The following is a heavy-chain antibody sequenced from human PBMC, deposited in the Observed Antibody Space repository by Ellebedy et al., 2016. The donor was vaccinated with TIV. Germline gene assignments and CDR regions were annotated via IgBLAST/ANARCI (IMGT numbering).Heavy chain of an antibody. CDR2: IFPDDSDI. Sequence: GESLKISXPGSGYMFSAYWVGWVRQMPRKGLEWMGTIFPDDSDIAYSPSFQGQVTISADKSITTAYLHCSNLKASDTALYYCARQGATSDAFDIWGHGTMVTVSP. CDR3: ARQGATSDAFDI. V-gene: IGHV5-51*01. CDR1: GYMFSAYW. D-gene: IGHD1-26*01. J-gene: IGHJ3*02.